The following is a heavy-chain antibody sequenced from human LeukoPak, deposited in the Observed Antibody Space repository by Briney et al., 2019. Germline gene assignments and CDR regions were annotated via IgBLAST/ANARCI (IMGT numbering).Heavy chain of an antibody. D-gene: IGHD6-19*01. Sequence: GGSVKVSCKASGYTFTGHYMHWVRQAPGQGLEWMGWINPNSGGTNYAQKFQGRVTMTRDTSISTAYMELSRLRSDDTAVYYCARDLSSGWSDYWGQGTLVTVSS. J-gene: IGHJ4*02. CDR3: ARDLSSGWSDY. CDR2: INPNSGGT. V-gene: IGHV1-2*02. CDR1: GYTFTGHY.